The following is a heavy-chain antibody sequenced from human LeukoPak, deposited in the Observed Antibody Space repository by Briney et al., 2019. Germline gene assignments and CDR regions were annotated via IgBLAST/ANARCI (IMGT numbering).Heavy chain of an antibody. CDR3: ASPLAVAGSDAFDI. Sequence: ASVKVSCKVSGHTLTELSMHWVRQAPGKGLEWMGGLDPEEGEIVYAQKSLGRVTMTEDISTDTIYMEVSSLRSEDTAVYYCASPLAVAGSDAFDICGQGTMATVSS. J-gene: IGHJ3*02. V-gene: IGHV1-24*01. CDR1: GHTLTELS. CDR2: LDPEEGEI. D-gene: IGHD6-19*01.